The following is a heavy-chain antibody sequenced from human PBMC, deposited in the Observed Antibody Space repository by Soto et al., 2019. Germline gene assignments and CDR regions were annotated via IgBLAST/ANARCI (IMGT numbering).Heavy chain of an antibody. CDR1: GYTFSKNW. Sequence: GEALKISCKASGYTFSKNWINWVRQVPGKGLEWLGRIDPSDSYINYSPSFHGHVTISADKSINTAYLQWSSLKASDTAIYYCATSRVVRGLYRWFDSWGQGTPVPVS. CDR2: IDPSDSYI. CDR3: ATSRVVRGLYRWFDS. D-gene: IGHD3-10*01. J-gene: IGHJ5*01. V-gene: IGHV5-10-1*01.